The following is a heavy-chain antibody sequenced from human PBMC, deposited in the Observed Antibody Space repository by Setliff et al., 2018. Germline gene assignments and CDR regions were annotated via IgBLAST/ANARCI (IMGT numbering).Heavy chain of an antibody. CDR1: GGFIRDYY. V-gene: IGHV4-4*08. CDR3: ARLNVYYFDY. Sequence: PSETLSLTCTVSGGFIRDYYWNWIRQSPGKGLEWIGHISPSGSTTYNPSVKSRVTISLDTSKNHFSLKLDSVTAADTALYYCARLNVYYFDYWGQGTLVTVSS. D-gene: IGHD1-1*01. CDR2: ISPSGST. J-gene: IGHJ4*02.